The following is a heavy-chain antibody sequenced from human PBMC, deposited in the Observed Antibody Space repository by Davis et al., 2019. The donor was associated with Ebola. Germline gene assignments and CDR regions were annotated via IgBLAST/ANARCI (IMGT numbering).Heavy chain of an antibody. D-gene: IGHD1-26*01. Sequence: SVKVSCKASGGTFSSYTITWVRQAPGQGLEWMGWVIPVLGTTNYAQKFQGRVTLTVDESTSTAYMELTDLRSDDTAVYYCAREVGETKLDQWGQGTLVTVSS. CDR2: VIPVLGTT. J-gene: IGHJ4*02. V-gene: IGHV1-69*08. CDR3: AREVGETKLDQ. CDR1: GGTFSSYT.